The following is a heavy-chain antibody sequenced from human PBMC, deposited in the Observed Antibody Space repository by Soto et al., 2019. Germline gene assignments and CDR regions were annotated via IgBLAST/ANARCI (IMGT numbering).Heavy chain of an antibody. D-gene: IGHD6-19*01. CDR3: ATADIAVSKVLEYYFDY. CDR2: IIPIFGTA. CDR1: GGTFSSYA. Sequence: QVQLVQSGAEVKKPGSSVKVSCKASGGTFSSYAISWVRQAPGQGLEWMGGIIPIFGTANYAQKFQGRVTITADESTSXXYMELSSLRSEDTAVYYCATADIAVSKVLEYYFDYWGQGTLVTVSS. V-gene: IGHV1-69*12. J-gene: IGHJ4*02.